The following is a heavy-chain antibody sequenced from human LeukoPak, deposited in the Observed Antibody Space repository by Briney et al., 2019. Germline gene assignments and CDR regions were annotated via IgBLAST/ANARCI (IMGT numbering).Heavy chain of an antibody. CDR2: MDPNSGNT. CDR1: GYTFTSYD. CDR3: ARSRRYSCSSDY. J-gene: IGHJ4*02. V-gene: IGHV1-8*01. D-gene: IGHD6-6*01. Sequence: ASVKVSCKASGYTFTSYDINWVRQATGQGLEWMGWMDPNSGNTGYAQKFQGRVTMTRNTSISTAYMELSSLRSEDTAVYYCARSRRYSCSSDYWGQGTLVTVSS.